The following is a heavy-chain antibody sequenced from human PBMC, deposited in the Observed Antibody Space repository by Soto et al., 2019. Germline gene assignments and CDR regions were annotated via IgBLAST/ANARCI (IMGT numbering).Heavy chain of an antibody. V-gene: IGHV4-39*01. CDR1: GGSISSSSYY. J-gene: IGHJ6*02. CDR2: IYYSGST. CDR3: ARHLAVTAQKTYYYYYGMDV. Sequence: SETLSLTCTVSGGSISSSSYYWGWIRQPPGKGLEWIGSIYYSGSTYYNPSLKSRVTISVDTSKNQFSLKLSSVTAADTAVYYCARHLAVTAQKTYYYYYGMDVWGQGTTVTVSS. D-gene: IGHD2-21*02.